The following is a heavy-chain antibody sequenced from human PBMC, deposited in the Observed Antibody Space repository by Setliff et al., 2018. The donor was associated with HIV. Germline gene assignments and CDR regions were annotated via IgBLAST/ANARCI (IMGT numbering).Heavy chain of an antibody. J-gene: IGHJ3*02. CDR1: VGSLRSYY. CDR3: ARGLDSWSSHVFDI. CDR2: INYSGST. V-gene: IGHV4-34*01. Sequence: SETLSLTCGVYVGSLRSYYWSWIRQSPGKGMEWIGEINYSGSTNYNPSLKSRVTISIDTSKNQFSLKLSSVTAADTAVYYCARGLDSWSSHVFDIWGQGTMVTVSS. D-gene: IGHD6-6*01.